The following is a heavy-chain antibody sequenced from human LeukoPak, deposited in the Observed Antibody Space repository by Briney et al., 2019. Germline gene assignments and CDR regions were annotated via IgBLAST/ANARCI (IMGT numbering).Heavy chain of an antibody. CDR2: ISVGSDVI. D-gene: IGHD3-9*01. CDR3: AKSHITTATGTGRYFDY. J-gene: IGHJ4*02. CDR1: GLTSSNSA. V-gene: IGHV3-23*01. Sequence: GGSLRLSCAASGLTSSNSAMSWVRQAPGKGLEWVSGISVGSDVIYYADSVRGRFAISRDNSKNMVYLQMDSLRAEDTAVYYCAKSHITTATGTGRYFDYWGQGTLVTVSS.